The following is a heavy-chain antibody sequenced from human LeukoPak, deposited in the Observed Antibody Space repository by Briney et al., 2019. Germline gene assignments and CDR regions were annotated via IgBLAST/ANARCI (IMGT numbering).Heavy chain of an antibody. D-gene: IGHD3-22*01. CDR3: ASEQDVIGYPNFDY. CDR1: GFTFSSYS. CDR2: ISSSSSNI. Sequence: KPGGSLRLSCAASGFTFSSYSMNWVRQAPGKGLEWVSSISSSSSNIYYADSVKGRFTISRDNAKNSLYLQMNSLRAEDTAVYYCASEQDVIGYPNFDYWGQGTLVTVSS. J-gene: IGHJ4*02. V-gene: IGHV3-21*01.